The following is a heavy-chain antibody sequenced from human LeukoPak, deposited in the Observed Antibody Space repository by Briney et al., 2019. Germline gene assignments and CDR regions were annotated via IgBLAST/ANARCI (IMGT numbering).Heavy chain of an antibody. CDR1: GFTFSSYA. CDR2: ISGSGGST. J-gene: IGHJ4*02. CDR3: AKVALGYCGGDCNGDFDY. D-gene: IGHD2-21*02. Sequence: PGGSLRLSCAASGFTFSSYAMSWVRQAPGRGLEWVSAISGSGGSTYYADSVKGRFTISRDNSKNTLYLQMNSLRAEDTAVYYCAKVALGYCGGDCNGDFDYWGQGTLVTVSS. V-gene: IGHV3-23*01.